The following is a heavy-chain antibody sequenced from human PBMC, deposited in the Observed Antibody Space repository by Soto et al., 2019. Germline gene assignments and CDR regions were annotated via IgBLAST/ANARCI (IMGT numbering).Heavy chain of an antibody. CDR3: ASTSDGSFLWPN. CDR1: GYSFSNFW. D-gene: IGHD2-15*01. V-gene: IGHV5-51*01. J-gene: IGHJ4*01. Sequence: GESLKISCQVSGYSFSNFWDGWVRQMPGKGLEWMGIIYPDDSNTKYSPSFQGQVTISADKSISTAYLQWSILQAPDTAMYYCASTSDGSFLWPNWGHGTLVTVSS. CDR2: IYPDDSNT.